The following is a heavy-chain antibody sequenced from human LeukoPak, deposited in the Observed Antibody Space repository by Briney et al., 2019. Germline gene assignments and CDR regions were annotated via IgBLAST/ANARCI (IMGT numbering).Heavy chain of an antibody. J-gene: IGHJ4*02. CDR2: INQSGST. CDR1: GGSFSGYY. V-gene: IGHV4-34*01. D-gene: IGHD5-12*01. CDR3: ARRGSGYITK. Sequence: SETLSLTCAVYGGSFSGYYWSWIRQPPGKGLEWIGEINQSGSTNYNPSLKSRVTISVDTSKNQFSLKLSSVTAADTAVYYCARRGSGYITKWGQGTLVTVSS.